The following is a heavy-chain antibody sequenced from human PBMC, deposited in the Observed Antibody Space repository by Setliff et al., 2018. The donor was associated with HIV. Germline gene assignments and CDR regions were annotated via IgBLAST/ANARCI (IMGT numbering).Heavy chain of an antibody. J-gene: IGHJ4*02. V-gene: IGHV3-48*03. D-gene: IGHD3-10*01. CDR1: GFTFRSYE. CDR3: ARDDKFAFDY. Sequence: GGSLRLSCAASGFTFRSYEMNWVRQAPGKGLEWVSHIGSSGNTINYADSVEGRFTVSRDNAKNSLFLQMNSLRAEDTAVYYCARDDKFAFDYWGLGTLVTVSS. CDR2: IGSSGNTI.